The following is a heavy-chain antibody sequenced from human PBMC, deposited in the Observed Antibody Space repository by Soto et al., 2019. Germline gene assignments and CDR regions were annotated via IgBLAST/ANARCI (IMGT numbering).Heavy chain of an antibody. CDR2: IYYSGST. Sequence: SETLSLTCTVSGGSISSYYWSWIRQPPGKGLEWIGYIYYSGSTNYNPSLKSQVTISVDTSKNQFSLKLSSVTAADTAVYYCARVASYYDFWSGYVFDPWGQGTLVTVSS. CDR1: GGSISSYY. J-gene: IGHJ5*02. V-gene: IGHV4-59*01. CDR3: ARVASYYDFWSGYVFDP. D-gene: IGHD3-3*01.